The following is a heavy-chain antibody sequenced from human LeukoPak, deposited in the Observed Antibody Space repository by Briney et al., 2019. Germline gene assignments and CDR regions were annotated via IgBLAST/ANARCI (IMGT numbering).Heavy chain of an antibody. CDR3: ARGGKATVVTM. Sequence: SETLSLTCTVSGGSINSYYWSWIRQPAGKGLEWIGRIYSSGSTNYNPSLKSRVSMSVDTSKNQFSLKLTSMTAADTALYYCARGGKATVVTMWGQGILVTVSS. CDR1: GGSINSYY. V-gene: IGHV4-4*07. J-gene: IGHJ4*02. CDR2: IYSSGST. D-gene: IGHD4-23*01.